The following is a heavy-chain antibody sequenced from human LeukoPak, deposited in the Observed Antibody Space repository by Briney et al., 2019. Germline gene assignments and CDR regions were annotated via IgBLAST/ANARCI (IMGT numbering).Heavy chain of an antibody. V-gene: IGHV3-21*01. CDR2: ISSSGSYI. CDR3: AREDYSSSIYYYYYYMDV. D-gene: IGHD6-13*01. Sequence: GGSLRLSCAASRFTFSSYSMNWARQAPGKGLEWVPSISSSGSYIYYADSVKGRFTISRDNAKNSLYLQMNSLRAEDTAVYYCAREDYSSSIYYYYYYMDVWGKGTTVTISS. J-gene: IGHJ6*03. CDR1: RFTFSSYS.